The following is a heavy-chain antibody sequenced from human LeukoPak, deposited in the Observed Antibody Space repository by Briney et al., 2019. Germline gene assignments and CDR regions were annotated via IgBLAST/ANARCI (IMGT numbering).Heavy chain of an antibody. Sequence: GGSLRLSCAASGFTVSTNYVSWVRQAPGKGLEWVSLIYSGGGTYYADSVKGRFTISRDNSRNTLSLQMNSLRVDDTAVYYCARGFRSVTTWGYFDYWGQGALVTVSS. J-gene: IGHJ4*02. D-gene: IGHD4-17*01. CDR3: ARGFRSVTTWGYFDY. CDR2: IYSGGGT. V-gene: IGHV3-66*01. CDR1: GFTVSTNY.